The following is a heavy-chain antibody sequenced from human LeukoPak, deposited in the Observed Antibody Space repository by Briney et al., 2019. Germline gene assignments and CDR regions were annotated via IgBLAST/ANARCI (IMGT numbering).Heavy chain of an antibody. CDR2: IISIFGTA. CDR1: GGTFSSYA. V-gene: IGHV1-69*05. J-gene: IGHJ5*02. CDR3: ARVGGDCSSTSCYTSAGNWFDP. D-gene: IGHD2-2*02. Sequence: GSSVKVSCKASGGTFSSYAISWVRQAPGQGLEWMGGIISIFGTANYAQKFQGRVTITTDESTSTAYMELSSLRSEDTAVYYCARVGGDCSSTSCYTSAGNWFDPWGQGTLVTVSS.